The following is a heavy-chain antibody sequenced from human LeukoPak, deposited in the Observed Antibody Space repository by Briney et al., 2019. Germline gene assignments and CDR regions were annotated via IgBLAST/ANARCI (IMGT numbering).Heavy chain of an antibody. CDR3: SRLQGYYYDSSGQAVRY. Sequence: GSLRLSCEASGFAFSSYEMNWVRQPPGKGLEWIGSIYYSGSTYYNPSLTSRVTISVDTSKNQFSLKLSSVTAADTAVYYCSRLQGYYYDSSGQAVRYWGQGTLVTVSS. V-gene: IGHV4-39*01. CDR2: IYYSGST. D-gene: IGHD3-22*01. CDR1: GFAFSSYE. J-gene: IGHJ4*02.